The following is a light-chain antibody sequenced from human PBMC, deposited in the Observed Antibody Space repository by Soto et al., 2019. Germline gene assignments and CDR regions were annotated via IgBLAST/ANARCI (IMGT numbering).Light chain of an antibody. CDR2: GAS. CDR3: QQYSSSRT. CDR1: QSVSNNY. V-gene: IGKV3-20*01. Sequence: IVLTQSPGTVSLSPGEGATLSCRASQSVSNNYLAWYQQKPDQAPRLLIYGASNRATGIPDRFSGSGSGTDFTLNITRLEPEDFAVYYCQQYSSSRTFGQGTKV. J-gene: IGKJ1*01.